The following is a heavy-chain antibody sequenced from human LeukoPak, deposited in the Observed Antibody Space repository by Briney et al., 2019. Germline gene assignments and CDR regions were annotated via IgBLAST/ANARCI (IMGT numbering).Heavy chain of an antibody. CDR2: INSDGSST. J-gene: IGHJ4*02. CDR1: GFTFSNYW. Sequence: GGSLRLSCAASGFTFSNYWMHWVRQAPGKGLVWVSRINSDGSSTSYADSVKGRFTISRDNAKNTLYLQMNSLRAEDTAVYYCARVIAAAGSDYWGQGTLVTVSS. D-gene: IGHD6-13*01. V-gene: IGHV3-74*01. CDR3: ARVIAAAGSDY.